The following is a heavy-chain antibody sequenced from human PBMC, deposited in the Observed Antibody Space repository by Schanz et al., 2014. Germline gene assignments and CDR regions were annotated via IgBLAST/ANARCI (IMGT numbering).Heavy chain of an antibody. J-gene: IGHJ4*02. Sequence: EVQLMESGGGLVKPGGSLRLSCAASGFSFSSYAMGWVRQARGKGLEWVSTIGTSGGTNYAESVKGRFTISRDNAKNSLYLQMNSLRAEDTALYYCTKDKSQIAVAGLFDLWGQGTLVNVSS. CDR3: TKDKSQIAVAGLFDL. CDR2: IGTSGGT. CDR1: GFSFSSYA. D-gene: IGHD6-19*01. V-gene: IGHV3-23*01.